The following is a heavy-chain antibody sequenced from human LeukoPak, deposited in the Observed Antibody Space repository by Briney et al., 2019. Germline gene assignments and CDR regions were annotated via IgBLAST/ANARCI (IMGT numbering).Heavy chain of an antibody. D-gene: IGHD3-22*01. CDR3: ARAYNYYDSSGYYLGYYFDY. CDR1: GSTFTSYA. V-gene: IGHV1-3*02. J-gene: IGHJ4*02. CDR2: SNAGNGNT. Sequence: ASVKVSCKASGSTFTSYAMHWVRQAPGQRLEWMGWSNAGNGNTEYSQEFQGRVTITRDTSASTAYMELSSLRSEDMAVYYCARAYNYYDSSGYYLGYYFDYWGQGTLVTVSS.